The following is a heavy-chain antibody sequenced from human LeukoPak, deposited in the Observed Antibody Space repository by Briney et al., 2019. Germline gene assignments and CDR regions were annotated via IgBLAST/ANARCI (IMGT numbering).Heavy chain of an antibody. J-gene: IGHJ4*02. V-gene: IGHV4-30-2*01. CDR3: ARGVEPAAAGPFIDY. D-gene: IGHD6-13*01. CDR1: GGSISSSGYS. Sequence: SETLSLTCAVSGGSISSSGYSWSWIRQPPGKGLEWIGYIYHSGSTYYNPSLKSRVTISVDRSKNQFSLKLSSVTAADTAVYYCARGVEPAAAGPFIDYWGQGTLVTVSS. CDR2: IYHSGST.